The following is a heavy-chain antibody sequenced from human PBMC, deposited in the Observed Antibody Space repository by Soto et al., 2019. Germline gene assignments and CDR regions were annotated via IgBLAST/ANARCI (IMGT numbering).Heavy chain of an antibody. CDR3: TRALSGSYDS. V-gene: IGHV6-1*01. Sequence: PSQTLSLTCAISGDSVSSKSAAWNWIRQSPSRGLEWLGRTYYRSKWSTDYAVSVKSRVTINPDTSKNQFSLQLNSVTPEDTAVYYCTRALSGSYDSWGQGTLVTVSS. CDR1: GDSVSSKSAA. D-gene: IGHD1-26*01. J-gene: IGHJ5*01. CDR2: TYYRSKWST.